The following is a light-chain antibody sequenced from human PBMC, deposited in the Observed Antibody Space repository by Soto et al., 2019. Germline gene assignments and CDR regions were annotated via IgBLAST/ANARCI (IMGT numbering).Light chain of an antibody. CDR1: SSDVGTYDL. CDR2: EAT. Sequence: QSALTQPASVSGSPGQSITISCTGTSSDVGTYDLVSWYQHHPGAAPKLIIYEATRRPSGISNRFSGSKSGNTASLTISGLQAEDEADYYCSSYTSSSTWVFGGGTKLTVL. J-gene: IGLJ3*02. V-gene: IGLV2-14*02. CDR3: SSYTSSSTWV.